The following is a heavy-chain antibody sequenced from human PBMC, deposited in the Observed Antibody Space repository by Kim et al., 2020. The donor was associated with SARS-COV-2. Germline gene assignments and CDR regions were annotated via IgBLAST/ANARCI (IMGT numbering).Heavy chain of an antibody. J-gene: IGHJ2*01. V-gene: IGHV3-13*01. D-gene: IGHD3-3*01. Sequence: GGSLRLSCAASGFTFSSYDMHWVRQATGKGLEWVSAIGTAGDTYYPGSVKGRFTISRENAKNSLYLQMNSLRAGDTAVYYCARVKITIFGDRKNNWYFDLWGRGTLVTVSS. CDR2: IGTAGDT. CDR1: GFTFSSYD. CDR3: ARVKITIFGDRKNNWYFDL.